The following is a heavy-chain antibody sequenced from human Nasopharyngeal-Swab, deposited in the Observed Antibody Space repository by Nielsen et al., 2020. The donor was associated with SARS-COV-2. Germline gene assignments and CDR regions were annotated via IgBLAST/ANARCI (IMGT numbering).Heavy chain of an antibody. J-gene: IGHJ6*03. Sequence: WIRQPPGKALEWLAHILSSDEKSYSTSLRSRLTISKDTSKSQVVLTMTNLDPVDTATYYCARTRVVVVVAVDKYDYYMDVWGKGTTVTVSS. D-gene: IGHD2-15*01. V-gene: IGHV2-26*01. CDR2: ILSSDEK. CDR3: ARTRVVVVVAVDKYDYYMDV.